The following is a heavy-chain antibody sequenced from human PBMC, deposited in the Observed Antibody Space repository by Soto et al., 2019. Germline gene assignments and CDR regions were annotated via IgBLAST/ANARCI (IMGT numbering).Heavy chain of an antibody. V-gene: IGHV1-24*01. Sequence: QFQLVQSGAEVKKPGASVKVSCKVSGYTLTELFMHWVRQAPGKGLEWMGGFDPEDGETIDAQKFQGRVTMTEDTSTDTAYMELSSLSSEDTAVYYCATYRLSEDFDTSGLDYWGQGTLVTVSS. CDR1: GYTLTELF. J-gene: IGHJ4*02. CDR2: FDPEDGET. CDR3: ATYRLSEDFDTSGLDY. D-gene: IGHD3-22*01.